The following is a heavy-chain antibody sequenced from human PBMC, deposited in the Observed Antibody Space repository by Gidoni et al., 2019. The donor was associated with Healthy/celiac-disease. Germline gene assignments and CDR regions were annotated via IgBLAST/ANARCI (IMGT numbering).Heavy chain of an antibody. CDR3: TRHRDYGGNSNWYFDL. CDR2: IRSKANSYAT. Sequence: EVQLVESGGGLVQPGGSLKLSCAASGFTFSGSAMHWVRQASGKGLEWVGRIRSKANSYATAYAASVKGRFTISRDDSKNTAYLQMNSLKTEDTAVYYCTRHRDYGGNSNWYFDLWGRGTLVTVSS. V-gene: IGHV3-73*02. CDR1: GFTFSGSA. D-gene: IGHD4-17*01. J-gene: IGHJ2*01.